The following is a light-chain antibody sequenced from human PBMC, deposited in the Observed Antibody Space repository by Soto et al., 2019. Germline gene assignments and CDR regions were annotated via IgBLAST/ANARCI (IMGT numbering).Light chain of an antibody. CDR1: SGSVSTNYY. Sequence: QTVVTQEPSFSVSPGGTVTLTCGLNSGSVSTNYYPSWYQQTPGQAPRPLIYNTNTRSSGVPDRFSGSILGNKAALTITGAQADDESDYYCVLYMGSGIWVFGGGTKLTVL. V-gene: IGLV8-61*01. CDR3: VLYMGSGIWV. J-gene: IGLJ2*01. CDR2: NTN.